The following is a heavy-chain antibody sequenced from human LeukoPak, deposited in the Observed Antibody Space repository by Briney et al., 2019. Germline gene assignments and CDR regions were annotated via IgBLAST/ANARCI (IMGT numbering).Heavy chain of an antibody. V-gene: IGHV3-48*01. CDR2: ISTSSSTI. CDR3: ARDRGHYFDY. CDR1: GFTFSVHS. Sequence: GGSLRLSCAASGFTFSVHSMNWVRQGPGKGLEWVSYISTSSSTIYYADSVKGRFTISRDNAKNSLFLQMNSLRAEDTAMYYCARDRGHYFDYWGQGTLVTVSS. J-gene: IGHJ4*02.